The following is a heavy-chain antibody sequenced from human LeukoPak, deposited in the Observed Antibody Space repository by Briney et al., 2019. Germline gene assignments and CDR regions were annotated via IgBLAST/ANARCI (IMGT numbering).Heavy chain of an antibody. CDR3: AKEAYCGGDCSAEYFQH. V-gene: IGHV3-9*01. CDR1: GFTFDDYA. CDR2: ISWNSGSI. J-gene: IGHJ1*01. Sequence: PGRSLRLSCAASGFTFDDYAMHWVRQAPGKGLEWVSGISWNSGSIGYVDSVKGRFTISRDNAKNSLYLQMNSLRAEDTALYYCAKEAYCGGDCSAEYFQHWGQGTLVTVSS. D-gene: IGHD2-21*02.